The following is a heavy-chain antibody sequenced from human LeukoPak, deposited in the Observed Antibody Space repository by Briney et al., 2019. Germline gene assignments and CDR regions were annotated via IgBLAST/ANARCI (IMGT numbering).Heavy chain of an antibody. CDR3: ARAGDGGNWFDP. CDR1: GGSISSYY. Sequence: PSETLSLTCTVSGGSISSYYWSWIRQPPGKGLEWIGYIYYSGSTNYNPSLKSRVTMSVDTSKSQFSLMLTSVTAADTAVYYCARAGDGGNWFDPWGQGTLVTVSS. CDR2: IYYSGST. V-gene: IGHV4-59*12. D-gene: IGHD2-21*01. J-gene: IGHJ5*02.